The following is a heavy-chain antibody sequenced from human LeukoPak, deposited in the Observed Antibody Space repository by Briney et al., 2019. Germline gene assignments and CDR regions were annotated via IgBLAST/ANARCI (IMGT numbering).Heavy chain of an antibody. J-gene: IGHJ4*01. V-gene: IGHV3-74*01. CDR1: GFTFSSSW. Sequence: GGSLRLSCAASGFTFSSSWMHWVRQAPGKGLVWVSRITRDGSSTTYADSVKGRFTTSRDNSKNTLYLQMNSLRAEDTAVYYCAKGIYSSGWSYFDYWGHGTLVTVSS. CDR2: ITRDGSST. CDR3: AKGIYSSGWSYFDY. D-gene: IGHD6-19*01.